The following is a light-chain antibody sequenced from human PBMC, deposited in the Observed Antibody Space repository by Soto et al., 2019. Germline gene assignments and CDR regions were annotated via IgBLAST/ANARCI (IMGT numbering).Light chain of an antibody. CDR3: QQRHMSPIT. CDR1: QSLRGL. CDR2: NAY. Sequence: VLTQSPVTLSLSPGERATLSCRASQSLRGLLALYQQKPGQAPRLLIYNAYNRASGIPPRFSGSGSGPDFTLTYSSLEPEDSAVYYCQQRHMSPITFGQGTRLEI. V-gene: IGKV3-11*01. J-gene: IGKJ5*01.